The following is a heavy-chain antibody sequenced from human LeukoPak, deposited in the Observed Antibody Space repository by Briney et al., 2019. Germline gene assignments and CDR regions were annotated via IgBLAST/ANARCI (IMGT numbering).Heavy chain of an antibody. Sequence: GASLKISCKASGYSFSSYWIGWVRQLPGKGLEWMGIIFPGDSDTRYSPSFLGQATMSADKSISTAYLQWSSLKASDTAMYYCAKRWADSSGSQHYFDYWGQGTLVTVSS. CDR3: AKRWADSSGSQHYFDY. CDR2: IFPGDSDT. V-gene: IGHV5-51*01. D-gene: IGHD6-19*01. CDR1: GYSFSSYW. J-gene: IGHJ4*02.